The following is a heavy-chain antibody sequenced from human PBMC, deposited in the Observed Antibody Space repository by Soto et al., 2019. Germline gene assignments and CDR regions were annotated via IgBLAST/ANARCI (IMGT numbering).Heavy chain of an antibody. V-gene: IGHV4-59*01. CDR3: ARLYGLDAFDT. CDR2: IYYSGST. D-gene: IGHD4-17*01. CDR1: GGSISSYY. Sequence: QVQLQESGPGLVKPSETLSLTCTVSGGSISSYYWSWIRQPPGKGLEWIGYIYYSGSTNHNPYLNSRDNISVDTSKNQFSLKLSSVTAADTAVYYCARLYGLDAFDTWGQGTMVTVSS. J-gene: IGHJ3*02.